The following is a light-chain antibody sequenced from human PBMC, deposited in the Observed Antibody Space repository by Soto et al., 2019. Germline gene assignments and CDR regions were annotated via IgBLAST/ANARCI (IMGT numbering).Light chain of an antibody. CDR3: AAWDDSLSRLE. CDR1: SSNIGSNS. J-gene: IGLJ2*01. V-gene: IGLV1-44*01. Sequence: QSVLTQPPSASGTPGQRVTISCSGSSSNIGSNSVHWYQHLPGTAPKLLMHSHNQRPSGVPDRFSGSKSGTSASLAISGLQSEDEADYYCAAWDDSLSRLEFGGGTKLTVL. CDR2: SHN.